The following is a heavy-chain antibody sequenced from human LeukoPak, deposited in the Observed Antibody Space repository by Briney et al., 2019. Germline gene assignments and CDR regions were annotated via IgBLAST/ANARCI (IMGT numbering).Heavy chain of an antibody. J-gene: IGHJ4*02. CDR1: GYTFTSYY. V-gene: IGHV1-46*01. CDR3: ARVRYYYDSSGYYYDPYYFDY. CDR2: INPSGGST. Sequence: ASVKLSCKASGYTFTSYYMHWVRQAPGQGLEWMGIINPSGGSTSYAQQFQGRVTMTRDTSTSTVYMELSSLRSEDTAVYYCARVRYYYDSSGYYYDPYYFDYWGQGTLVTVSS. D-gene: IGHD3-22*01.